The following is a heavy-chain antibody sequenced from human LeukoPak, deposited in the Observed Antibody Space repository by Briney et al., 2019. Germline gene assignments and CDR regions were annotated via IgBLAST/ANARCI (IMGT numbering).Heavy chain of an antibody. CDR3: ARGGLTDHFDY. CDR1: GYSISSGYY. Sequence: SETLSLTCAVSGYSISSGYYWGWIRHPPGEGLEWIGSLYHTGNTYYNPSLKSRLTISVDTPKNQFSLKLSSVTAADTAVYYCARGGLTDHFDYRGQGTLVTVPS. D-gene: IGHD4/OR15-4a*01. CDR2: LYHTGNT. V-gene: IGHV4-38-2*01. J-gene: IGHJ4*02.